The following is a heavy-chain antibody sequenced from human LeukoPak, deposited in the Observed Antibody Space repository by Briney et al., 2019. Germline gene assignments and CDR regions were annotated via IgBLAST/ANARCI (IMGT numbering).Heavy chain of an antibody. J-gene: IGHJ4*02. Sequence: GGSLRLSCAASGFTFSSYSMNWVRQAPGKGLEWVSSISSSSSYIYYADSVKGRFTISRDNAKNSLYLQMNSLRAEDTAVYYCARAPGMATTGNFDYWGQGTLATVSS. CDR1: GFTFSSYS. CDR3: ARAPGMATTGNFDY. V-gene: IGHV3-21*01. CDR2: ISSSSSYI. D-gene: IGHD5-24*01.